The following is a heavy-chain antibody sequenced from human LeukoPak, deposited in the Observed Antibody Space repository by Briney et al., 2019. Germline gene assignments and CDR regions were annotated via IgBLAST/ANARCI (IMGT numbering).Heavy chain of an antibody. J-gene: IGHJ4*02. V-gene: IGHV3-53*01. CDR2: IYSGGGT. CDR1: GFTVSNNY. Sequence: GLSLRLSCAASGFTVSNNYMSWVRRAAGKGLEWLSLIYSGGGTYYADSVKGRFTISRDNSKNTLYLQMNSLRAEDTAVYYCAISRGDYWGQGTLVTVSS. CDR3: AISRGDY. D-gene: IGHD3-10*01.